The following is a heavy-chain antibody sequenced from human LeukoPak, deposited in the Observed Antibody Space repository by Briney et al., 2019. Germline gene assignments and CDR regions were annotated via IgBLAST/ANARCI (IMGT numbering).Heavy chain of an antibody. CDR3: AKGGGAYYDYFMDV. D-gene: IGHD1-26*01. CDR1: GFTFSSYA. J-gene: IGHJ6*03. V-gene: IGHV3-23*01. Sequence: PGGSLRLSCAASGFTFSSYAMSWVRQAPGKGLEWVSAISGSGGSTYYADSVKGRFTISRNNSKNTLYLQMNSLRAEDTAVYYCAKGGGAYYDYFMDVWGRGTTVSVSS. CDR2: ISGSGGST.